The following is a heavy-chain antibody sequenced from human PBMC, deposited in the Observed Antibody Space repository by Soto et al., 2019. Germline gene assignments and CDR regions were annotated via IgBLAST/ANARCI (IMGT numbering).Heavy chain of an antibody. V-gene: IGHV1-18*01. Sequence: ASVKVSCKSSGYPFTHYGITWVRQAPGLGLEWMGWISPFNGNTNYAQTLQGRVTLTTDTSTSTVYMELRSLRSDDTAVYYCARDQSFDRSSHYSIDVWGQGTTVTVSS. J-gene: IGHJ6*02. CDR1: GYPFTHYG. CDR3: ARDQSFDRSSHYSIDV. CDR2: ISPFNGNT. D-gene: IGHD3-22*01.